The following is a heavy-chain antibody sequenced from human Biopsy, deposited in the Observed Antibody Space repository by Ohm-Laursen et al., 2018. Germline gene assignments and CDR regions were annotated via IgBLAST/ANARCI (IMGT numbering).Heavy chain of an antibody. D-gene: IGHD4-11*01. V-gene: IGHV4-59*02. J-gene: IGHJ6*02. Sequence: SDTLSLTCTVSGDSVTKYHWSWIRQPPGKGLEWIGHIYYSVMTNYNPSLQSRVSISVGTSRNQVSLTLSSVTAADTAVYYCARDSGILNYGNFKYYHYYGMDVWGQGTKVTVSS. CDR2: IYYSVMT. CDR3: ARDSGILNYGNFKYYHYYGMDV. CDR1: GDSVTKYH.